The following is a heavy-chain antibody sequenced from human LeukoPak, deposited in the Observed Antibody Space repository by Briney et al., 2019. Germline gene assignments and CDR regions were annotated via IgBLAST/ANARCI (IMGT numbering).Heavy chain of an antibody. D-gene: IGHD3-10*01. CDR2: INHSGST. CDR1: GGSSSGYY. V-gene: IGHV4-34*01. J-gene: IGHJ5*02. CDR3: ARAGAWQIDP. Sequence: SETLSLTCAVYGGSSSGYYWSWIRQPPGKGLEWIGEINHSGSTNYNPSLKSRVTISLDRSKNQFSLRLTSVTAADTAMYFCARAGAWQIDPWGQGTLVTVSS.